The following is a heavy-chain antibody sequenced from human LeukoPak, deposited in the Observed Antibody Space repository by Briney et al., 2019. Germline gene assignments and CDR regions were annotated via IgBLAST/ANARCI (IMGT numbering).Heavy chain of an antibody. CDR2: IYYSGST. V-gene: IGHV4-39*01. CDR3: ARPNYDSSGYSLYAFDI. Sequence: PSETLSLTCTVSGGSISSSSYYWGWIRQPPGKGLEWIGSIYYSGSTYYNPSLNSRVTISVDTSKNQFSLKLSSVTAADTAVYYCARPNYDSSGYSLYAFDIWGQGTMVTVSS. J-gene: IGHJ3*02. CDR1: GGSISSSSYY. D-gene: IGHD3-22*01.